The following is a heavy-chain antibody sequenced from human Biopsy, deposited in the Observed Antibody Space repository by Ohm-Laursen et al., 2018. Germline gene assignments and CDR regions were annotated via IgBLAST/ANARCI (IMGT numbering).Heavy chain of an antibody. CDR2: INPDSGVT. Sequence: SSVKVSCKASGYTFSGYYMHWVRQAPGQGLEWMGWINPDSGVTNYAQKFQGRVTVTRDTSISTAYMELSRLGSDDTAVYYCARDKYRSWNYFDNWGQGSLVTVSS. CDR3: ARDKYRSWNYFDN. CDR1: GYTFSGYY. J-gene: IGHJ4*02. V-gene: IGHV1-2*02. D-gene: IGHD6-19*01.